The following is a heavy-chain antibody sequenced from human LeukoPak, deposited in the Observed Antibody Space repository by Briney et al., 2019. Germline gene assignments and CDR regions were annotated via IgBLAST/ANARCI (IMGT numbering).Heavy chain of an antibody. CDR1: EFTFDDYA. CDR3: AKDSNQYGDYFDY. CDR2: ISWDGGST. J-gene: IGHJ4*02. D-gene: IGHD4-17*01. Sequence: PGGSLRLSCAASEFTFDDYARHWVRQPPGKGLEWVSVISWDGGSTYYADSVKGRFTISRDNSKHSLYLQMNSLRTEDTALYYCAKDSNQYGDYFDYWGQGTLVTVSS. V-gene: IGHV3-43*02.